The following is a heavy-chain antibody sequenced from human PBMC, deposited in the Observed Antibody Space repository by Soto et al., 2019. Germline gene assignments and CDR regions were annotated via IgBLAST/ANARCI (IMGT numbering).Heavy chain of an antibody. J-gene: IGHJ6*02. D-gene: IGHD1-1*01. CDR3: AREDYNWNDYYYYGMDV. Sequence: QVELVQSGAEVRKPGASVKVSCKASRNSFIDYYIHWVRQAPGQGLEWMGWIKSNSGGTKYAQRFQGRVTMTRDTSISTIYMELSRLKSDETAVYYCAREDYNWNDYYYYGMDVWGQGTTVIVSS. V-gene: IGHV1-2*02. CDR2: IKSNSGGT. CDR1: RNSFIDYY.